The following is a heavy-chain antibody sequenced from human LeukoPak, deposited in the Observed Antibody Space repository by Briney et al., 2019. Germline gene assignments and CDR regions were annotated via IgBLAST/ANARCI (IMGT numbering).Heavy chain of an antibody. D-gene: IGHD6-13*01. V-gene: IGHV4-59*11. CDR2: IYYSGST. CDR3: ARRGGQQLVRAFDI. J-gene: IGHJ3*02. Sequence: PSETLSLTCTVSGGSISSHYWSWIRQPPGKGLEWIGYIYYSGSTNYNPSLKSRVTISVDTSKNQFSLKLSSVTAADTAVYYCARRGGQQLVRAFDIWGQGTMVTVSS. CDR1: GGSISSHY.